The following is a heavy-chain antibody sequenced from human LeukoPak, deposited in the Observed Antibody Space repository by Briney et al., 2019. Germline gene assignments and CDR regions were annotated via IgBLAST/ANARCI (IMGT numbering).Heavy chain of an antibody. CDR2: INPNSGGT. J-gene: IGHJ5*02. D-gene: IGHD4-23*01. V-gene: IGHV1-2*02. CDR3: SRDFLGGWFEP. CDR1: GYTFTGYY. Sequence: ASGKVSCKASGYTFTGYYIHWVRQAPGQGLEWMGWINPNSGGTNYAQKFQGRVTMTRDTSIGTVYMELSSLRSDDTAVYYCSRDFLGGWFEPWGQGTLVTVSS.